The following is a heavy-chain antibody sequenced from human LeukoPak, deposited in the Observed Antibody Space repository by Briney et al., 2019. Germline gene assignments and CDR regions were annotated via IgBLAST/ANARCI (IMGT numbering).Heavy chain of an antibody. V-gene: IGHV4-59*01. Sequence: ASETLSLTCTVSGASISPYYWSWIRQPPGKGLEWIGYIYYSGSTNYNPSLKSRVTISVDRSRNQFSLKLTSVTATDAAVYYCARVLIDSYYVVDYWGQGTLVTVSS. CDR2: IYYSGST. D-gene: IGHD3-22*01. J-gene: IGHJ4*02. CDR1: GASISPYY. CDR3: ARVLIDSYYVVDY.